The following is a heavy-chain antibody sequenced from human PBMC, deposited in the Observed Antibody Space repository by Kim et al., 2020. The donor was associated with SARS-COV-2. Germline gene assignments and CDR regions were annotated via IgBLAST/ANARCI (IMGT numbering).Heavy chain of an antibody. CDR1: GGSISRSSYY. CDR2: IYYSGST. D-gene: IGHD3-9*01. V-gene: IGHV4-39*07. Sequence: SETLSLTCSVSGGSISRSSYYWGWIRQPPGKGLEWIASIYYSGSTYYNPSLKGRVTISIDTSKNQFSLKLSSVTAADTAVYYCARVWDDILTGPSLAFDIWGQGTMVTVSS. J-gene: IGHJ3*02. CDR3: ARVWDDILTGPSLAFDI.